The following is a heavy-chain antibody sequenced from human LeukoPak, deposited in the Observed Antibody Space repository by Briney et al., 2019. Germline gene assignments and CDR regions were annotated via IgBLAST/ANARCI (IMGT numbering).Heavy chain of an antibody. D-gene: IGHD6-13*01. J-gene: IGHJ5*02. V-gene: IGHV4-59*12. CDR2: IYYSGST. CDR3: ARDRGSSWYVWFDP. CDR1: GGSISSYY. Sequence: SETLSLTCTVSGGSISSYYWSWIRQPPGKGLEWIGYIYYSGSTNYNPSLKSRVTISVDTSKNQFSLKLSSVTAADTAVYYCARDRGSSWYVWFDPWGQGTLVTVSS.